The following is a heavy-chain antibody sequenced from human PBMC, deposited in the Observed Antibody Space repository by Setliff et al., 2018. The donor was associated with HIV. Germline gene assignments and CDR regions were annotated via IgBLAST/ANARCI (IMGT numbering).Heavy chain of an antibody. CDR2: IYTSGST. J-gene: IGHJ4*02. D-gene: IGHD2-21*02. V-gene: IGHV4-4*08. CDR3: ARDRSTYCGGDCYSRGLDY. CDR1: GGSMSTYY. Sequence: PSETLSLTCTVSGGSMSTYYWSWIRQPPGKGLEWIGYIYTSGSTNYNPSLKSRVTISVDTSKNQFSLKLSSVTAADTAVYYCARDRSTYCGGDCYSRGLDYWGQGTLVTVSS.